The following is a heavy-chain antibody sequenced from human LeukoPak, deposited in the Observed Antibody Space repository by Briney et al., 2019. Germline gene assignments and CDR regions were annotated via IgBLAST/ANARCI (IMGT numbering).Heavy chain of an antibody. CDR2: INHSGSTT. CDR3: ARRRWGYGSGSYDY. CDR1: GGSFSDYY. V-gene: IGHV4-34*01. J-gene: IGHJ4*02. Sequence: SETLSLTCTVYGGSFSDYYWTWIRQPPGKGLEWLGEINHSGSTTNYNPSLKNRVTISVDMYKNQFSLKLISVTAADAAVYYCARRRWGYGSGSYDYWGQGTLVTVSS. D-gene: IGHD3-10*01.